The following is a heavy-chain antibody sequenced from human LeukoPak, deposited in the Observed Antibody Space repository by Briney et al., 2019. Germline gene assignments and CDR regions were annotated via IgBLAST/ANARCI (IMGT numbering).Heavy chain of an antibody. J-gene: IGHJ5*02. V-gene: IGHV4-39*07. CDR2: IYYSGST. Sequence: SETLSLTCTVSGGSISGSSYYWGWIRQPPGKGLEWIGSIYYSGSTNYNPSLKSRVTISVDTSKNQFSLKLSSVTAADTAVYYCARVRGHYDILTGYHTTGWFDPWGQGTLVTVSS. D-gene: IGHD3-9*01. CDR1: GGSISGSSYY. CDR3: ARVRGHYDILTGYHTTGWFDP.